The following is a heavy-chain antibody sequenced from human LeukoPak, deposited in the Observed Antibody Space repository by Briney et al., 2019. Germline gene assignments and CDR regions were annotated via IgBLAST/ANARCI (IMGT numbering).Heavy chain of an antibody. CDR2: ISAYNGNT. D-gene: IGHD3-22*01. CDR1: GYTFTSYG. J-gene: IGHJ3*02. V-gene: IGHV1-18*01. CDR3: ARDRIYDSSGYYYSAFDI. Sequence: ASVTVSCKASGYTFTSYGISWVRQAPGQGLEWMGWISAYNGNTNYAQKLQGRVTMTTDTSTSTAYMELRSLRSDDTAVYYCARDRIYDSSGYYYSAFDIWGQGTMVTVSS.